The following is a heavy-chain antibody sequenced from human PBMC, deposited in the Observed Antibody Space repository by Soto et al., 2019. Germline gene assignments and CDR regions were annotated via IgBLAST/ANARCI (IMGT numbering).Heavy chain of an antibody. Sequence: PSETLSLTCTVSGGSISSYYWSWIRQPPGKGLEWIGYIYYSGSTNYNPSLKSRVTISVDTSKNQFSLKLSSVTAADTAVYYCARHIRAAADYYYMDVWGKGTTVTVSS. V-gene: IGHV4-59*08. CDR2: IYYSGST. J-gene: IGHJ6*03. D-gene: IGHD6-13*01. CDR1: GGSISSYY. CDR3: ARHIRAAADYYYMDV.